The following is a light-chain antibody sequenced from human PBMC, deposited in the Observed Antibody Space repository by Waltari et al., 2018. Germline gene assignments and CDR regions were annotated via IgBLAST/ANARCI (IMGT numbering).Light chain of an antibody. CDR1: QSLLQTNGYNY. V-gene: IGKV2-28*01. J-gene: IGKJ1*01. CDR2: LGS. CDR3: MQALQTPPWT. Sequence: DIVMTQSPLSLPVTPGEPASISCRSIQSLLQTNGYNYLDWYLQKPGQSPQLLIYLGSNRASGVPDRFSGSGSGTDFTLKINRVEAEDVGVYYCMQALQTPPWTFGQGTRVEIK.